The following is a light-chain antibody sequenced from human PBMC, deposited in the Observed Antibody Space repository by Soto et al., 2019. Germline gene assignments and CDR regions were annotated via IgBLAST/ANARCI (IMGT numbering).Light chain of an antibody. V-gene: IGLV1-44*01. CDR3: ATWDDSLNGRV. CDR2: SDN. J-gene: IGLJ3*02. Sequence: QSVVTQPPSASGTPGQRVTISCSGSTSNIGGNTVNWYQQLPGTAPKLLIYSDNQRPSGVPDRFSGSKSATSASLAISGLQSEDEADYYCATWDDSLNGRVFGGGTKLTVL. CDR1: TSNIGGNT.